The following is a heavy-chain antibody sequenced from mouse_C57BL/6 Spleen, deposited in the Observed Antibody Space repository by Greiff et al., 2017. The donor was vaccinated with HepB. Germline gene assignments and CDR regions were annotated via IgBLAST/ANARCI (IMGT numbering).Heavy chain of an antibody. J-gene: IGHJ3*01. V-gene: IGHV1-78*01. D-gene: IGHD1-1*01. CDR1: GYNFTDHT. CDR2: IYPREGST. CDR3: ARARGYGSSLFAY. Sequence: VQLQQSDAELVKPGASVKISCKVSGYNFTDHTIHWMKQRPEQGLEWIGYIYPREGSTKYNEKFKGKATWTADKSSSTAYMQRDSRTSEDSAVYFCARARGYGSSLFAYWGQGTLVTVSA.